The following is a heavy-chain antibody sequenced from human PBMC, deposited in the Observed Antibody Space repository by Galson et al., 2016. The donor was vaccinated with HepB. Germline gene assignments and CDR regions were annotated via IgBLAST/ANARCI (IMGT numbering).Heavy chain of an antibody. V-gene: IGHV3-23*01. CDR3: AICGKASTRLPYDSFDI. D-gene: IGHD3-3*02. Sequence: SLRLSCAASGLTFSTYAKTWVHQAPGKRLEWVSVISGPGSGTYYADSVKGRLTISTDNHKYTLYLDMNNLCSDDTAIYYCAICGKASTRLPYDSFDIWGQGTMVIVSS. J-gene: IGHJ3*02. CDR2: ISGPGSGT. CDR1: GLTFSTYA.